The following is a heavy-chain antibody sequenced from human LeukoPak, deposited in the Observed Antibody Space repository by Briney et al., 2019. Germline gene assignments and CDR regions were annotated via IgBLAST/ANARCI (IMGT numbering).Heavy chain of an antibody. V-gene: IGHV1-2*02. D-gene: IGHD2-15*01. Sequence: ASVTVSFKSSGYTFTGYYMHWVRQAPGQGLEWMGWINPNSGGTNYAQNFQGRVTMTRDTPISTAYMELSRLRSDDTAVYYCARGSAYGSYYYYYYMDVWGKGTTVTVSS. CDR3: ARGSAYGSYYYYYYMDV. J-gene: IGHJ6*03. CDR1: GYTFTGYY. CDR2: INPNSGGT.